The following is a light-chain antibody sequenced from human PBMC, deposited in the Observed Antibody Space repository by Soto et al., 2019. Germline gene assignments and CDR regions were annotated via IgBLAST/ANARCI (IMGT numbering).Light chain of an antibody. CDR1: QSISTY. J-gene: IGKJ1*01. V-gene: IGKV1-39*01. Sequence: IHMTQSPSSLSASLLYIATITCXSSQSISTYLIWYQQKPGKAPKLLIYATSSLQSGVPSRFSGSGSGTDFTLTISSLQPEDFATYYCQQSYSTPPGTFGQGTKVDNK. CDR2: ATS. CDR3: QQSYSTPPGT.